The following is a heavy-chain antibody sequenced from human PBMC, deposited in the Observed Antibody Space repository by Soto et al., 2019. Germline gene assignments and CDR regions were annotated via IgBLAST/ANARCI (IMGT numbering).Heavy chain of an antibody. J-gene: IGHJ4*02. CDR3: ARGDSTYYFGTSGYSFDH. Sequence: QVQLVQSGAEVKKPGASVKVSCKASGYTFTRYGISWVRQAPGQGLAWMGWISSYNNDTNDAQKFQGRITLTRDTSTSTAYMKLRSLRSDDTAVYYCARGDSTYYFGTSGYSFDHWGQGTLVTVSS. D-gene: IGHD3-22*01. CDR2: ISSYNNDT. V-gene: IGHV1-18*01. CDR1: GYTFTRYG.